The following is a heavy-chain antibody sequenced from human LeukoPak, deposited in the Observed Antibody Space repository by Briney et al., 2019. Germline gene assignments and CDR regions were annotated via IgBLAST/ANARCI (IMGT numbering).Heavy chain of an antibody. D-gene: IGHD6-19*01. CDR1: GFTFSSYG. Sequence: GGSLRLSCAASGFTFSSYGMHWVRQAPGKGLEWVAVISYDGSNKYYADSVKGRFTISRDNSKNTLYLQMNSLRAEDTAVYYCARALSSGWSHAFDIWGQGTMVTVSS. CDR2: ISYDGSNK. CDR3: ARALSSGWSHAFDI. J-gene: IGHJ3*02. V-gene: IGHV3-30*03.